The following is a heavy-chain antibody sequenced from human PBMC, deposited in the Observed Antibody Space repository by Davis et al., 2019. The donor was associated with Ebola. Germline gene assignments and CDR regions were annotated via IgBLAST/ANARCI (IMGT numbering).Heavy chain of an antibody. CDR1: GYTFTGYY. Sequence: ASVKVSCKASGYTFTGYYMHWVRQAPGQGLEWMGWISAYNGNTKYIQRLQGRVTMTRDTSISTAYMELSRLRSDDTAVYYCARDSGWYAGYWGQGILVTVSS. V-gene: IGHV1-2*02. D-gene: IGHD6-19*01. J-gene: IGHJ4*02. CDR2: ISAYNGNT. CDR3: ARDSGWYAGY.